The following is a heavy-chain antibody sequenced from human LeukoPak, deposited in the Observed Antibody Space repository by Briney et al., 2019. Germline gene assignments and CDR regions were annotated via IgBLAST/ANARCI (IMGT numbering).Heavy chain of an antibody. J-gene: IGHJ4*02. V-gene: IGHV3-21*01. CDR3: AKDRYQGEAAMVFDY. CDR2: ISSSSSYI. CDR1: GFTFSSYA. Sequence: GGSLRLSCAAFGFTFSSYAMSWVRQAPGKGLEWVSSISSSSSYIYYADSVKGRFTISRDNSKNTLYLQMNSLRAEDTAVYYCAKDRYQGEAAMVFDYWGQGTLVTVSS. D-gene: IGHD5-18*01.